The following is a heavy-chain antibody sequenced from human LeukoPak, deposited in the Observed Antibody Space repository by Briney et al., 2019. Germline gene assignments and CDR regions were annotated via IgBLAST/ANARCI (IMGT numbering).Heavy chain of an antibody. Sequence: SVKVSCKASGGTFSSYAISWVRQAPGQGLEWMGGIIPIFGTANYAQKFQGRVTITADESTSTAYMELSRLRSDDTAVYYCARDFRAAMVSDWFDPWGQGTLVTVPS. V-gene: IGHV1-69*13. CDR3: ARDFRAAMVSDWFDP. D-gene: IGHD5-18*01. J-gene: IGHJ5*02. CDR1: GGTFSSYA. CDR2: IIPIFGTA.